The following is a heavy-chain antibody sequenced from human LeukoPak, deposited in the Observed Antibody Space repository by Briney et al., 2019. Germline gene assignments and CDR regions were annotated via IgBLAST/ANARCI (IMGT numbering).Heavy chain of an antibody. CDR1: GGSISSYY. D-gene: IGHD1-1*01. V-gene: IGHV4-59*08. J-gene: IGHJ4*02. CDR3: ARLGNWSYYFDY. Sequence: SETLSLTCTVSGGSISSYYWSWIRQPPGKGLEWIGYIYYSGSTNYNPSLKSRVTISVDTSKNQSSLKLSSVTAADTAVHYCARLGNWSYYFDYWGQGTLVTVSS. CDR2: IYYSGST.